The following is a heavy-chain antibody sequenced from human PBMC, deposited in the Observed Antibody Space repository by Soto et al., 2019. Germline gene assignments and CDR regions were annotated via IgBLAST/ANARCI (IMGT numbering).Heavy chain of an antibody. D-gene: IGHD3-3*01. CDR3: AKDRHYDFWSGYYKDYYYYGMDV. V-gene: IGHV3-23*01. J-gene: IGHJ6*02. CDR1: GFTFSSYS. CDR2: INGGGRST. Sequence: GGSLRLSCVASGFTFSSYSMTWIRQAPWKGLEWVSAINGGGRSTYYTDSVKGRFTISRDNSKNTLYLQMNSLRAEDTAVYYCAKDRHYDFWSGYYKDYYYYGMDVWGQGTTVTVSS.